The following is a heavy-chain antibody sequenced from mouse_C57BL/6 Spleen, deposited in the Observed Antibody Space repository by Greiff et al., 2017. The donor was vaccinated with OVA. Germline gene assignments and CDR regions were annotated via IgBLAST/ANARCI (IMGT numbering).Heavy chain of an antibody. CDR3: ASNYSNPAWFAY. CDR1: GYAFSSSW. Sequence: QVHVKQSGPELVKPWASVKISCTASGYAFSSSWMHWVKQRPGKGLEWIGRIYPGDGDTNYNGKFKGKATLTADKSASTAYMQLSSLTSEDSAVYFCASNYSNPAWFAYWGQGTLVTVSA. J-gene: IGHJ3*01. CDR2: IYPGDGDT. D-gene: IGHD2-5*01. V-gene: IGHV1-82*01.